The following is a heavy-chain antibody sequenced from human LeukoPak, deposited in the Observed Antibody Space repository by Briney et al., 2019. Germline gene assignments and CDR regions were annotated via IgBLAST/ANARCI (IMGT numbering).Heavy chain of an antibody. CDR2: IYYSGST. CDR1: GGSISSGGYY. D-gene: IGHD3-9*01. V-gene: IGHV4-31*03. J-gene: IGHJ4*02. Sequence: SETLSLTCTVSGGSISSGGYYWSWIRQHPGKGLEWIGYIYYSGSTYYNPSLKSRVTISVDTSKNQFSLKLNSVTAADTAVYYCARSPMYYDILTGYSRGSYFDYWGQGTLVTVSS. CDR3: ARSPMYYDILTGYSRGSYFDY.